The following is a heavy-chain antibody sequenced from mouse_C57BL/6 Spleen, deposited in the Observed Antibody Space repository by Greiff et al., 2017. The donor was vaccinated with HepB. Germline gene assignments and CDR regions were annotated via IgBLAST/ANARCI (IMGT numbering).Heavy chain of an antibody. CDR1: GYAFTNYL. Sequence: QVQLQQSGAELVRPGPSVKVSCKASGYAFTNYLIEWVKQRPGQGLEWIGVINPGSGGTNYNEKFKGKATLTADKSSSTAYMQLSSLTSEDSAVYFCARRNYSNSLDYWGQGTTLTVSS. J-gene: IGHJ2*01. D-gene: IGHD2-5*01. V-gene: IGHV1-54*01. CDR3: ARRNYSNSLDY. CDR2: INPGSGGT.